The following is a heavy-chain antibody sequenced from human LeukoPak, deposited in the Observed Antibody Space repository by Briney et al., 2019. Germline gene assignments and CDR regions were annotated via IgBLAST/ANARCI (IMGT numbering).Heavy chain of an antibody. CDR3: ARGLSSSWRFDY. D-gene: IGHD6-13*01. Sequence: ASVKVSCKASGYTFTGYYVHWVRQAPGQGLEWMGRINPNSGVTNYAQKFQGRVTVTRDTSISTAYMELSRLISDDTAIYYCARGLSSSWRFDYWGQGTLVTVSS. CDR2: INPNSGVT. V-gene: IGHV1-2*06. CDR1: GYTFTGYY. J-gene: IGHJ4*02.